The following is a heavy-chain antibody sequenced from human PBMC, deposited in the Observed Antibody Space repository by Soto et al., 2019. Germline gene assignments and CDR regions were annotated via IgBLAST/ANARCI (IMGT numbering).Heavy chain of an antibody. CDR1: GFTFRGLT. CDR3: TRDASRGSSARGWFDP. Sequence: PGGSLRLSCAASGFTFRGLTMNWVRQSPGKGLEWVSTISSNSAYIYYTDALRGRFTISRDNAKNSLHLQMNSLRAEDTAVYYCTRDASRGSSARGWFDPWGPGTLVTVSS. J-gene: IGHJ5*02. D-gene: IGHD6-13*01. CDR2: ISSNSAYI. V-gene: IGHV3-21*01.